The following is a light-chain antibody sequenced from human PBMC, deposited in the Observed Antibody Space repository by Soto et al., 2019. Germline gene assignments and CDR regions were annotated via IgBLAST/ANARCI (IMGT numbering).Light chain of an antibody. CDR3: QQYNNWPT. J-gene: IGKJ1*01. Sequence: EILITQSPATLSVSPGERATLSCRASQSVSSNLAWYQQKPGQAPRLLIYGASTRATGIPARLSGSGSGTEFTLPIRSLQSEDFAVYYCQQYNNWPTFGQGTKVDIK. CDR1: QSVSSN. CDR2: GAS. V-gene: IGKV3-15*01.